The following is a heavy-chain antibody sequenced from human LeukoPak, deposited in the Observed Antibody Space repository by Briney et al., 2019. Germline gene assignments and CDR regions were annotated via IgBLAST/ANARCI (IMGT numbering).Heavy chain of an antibody. D-gene: IGHD3-10*01. CDR1: GFTVSSNY. CDR3: AKDLEASGSYVTYYFYYGMDV. V-gene: IGHV3-23*01. CDR2: CSQRGCST. Sequence: GDSLKISCAASGFTVSSNYMSWVRQAPGKGLEWVSACSQRGCSTHYADSVKGRFTISRDISKNTVYLEMNSLRVEDTAVYYCAKDLEASGSYVTYYFYYGMDVWGQGTTVTV. J-gene: IGHJ6*02.